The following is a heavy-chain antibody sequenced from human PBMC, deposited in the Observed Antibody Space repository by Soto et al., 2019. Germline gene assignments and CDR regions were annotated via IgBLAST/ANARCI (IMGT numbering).Heavy chain of an antibody. V-gene: IGHV4-39*01. J-gene: IGHJ4*02. D-gene: IGHD1-7*01. Sequence: QLQLQESGPGLVKPSETLSLTCTVSGGSISSSSYYWGWIRQPPGKGLEWIGSIYYSGSTYYNPSLKSRVTISVDTSKNQFSLKLSSVTAADTAVYYCASGLITGTTPGVFDYWGQGTLVTVSS. CDR2: IYYSGST. CDR1: GGSISSSSYY. CDR3: ASGLITGTTPGVFDY.